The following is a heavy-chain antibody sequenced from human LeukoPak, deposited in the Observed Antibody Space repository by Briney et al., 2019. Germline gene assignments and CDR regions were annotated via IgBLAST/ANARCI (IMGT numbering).Heavy chain of an antibody. J-gene: IGHJ3*02. V-gene: IGHV3-30-3*01. CDR2: ISYDGSNK. Sequence: PGRSLRLSCAASGFTFSSYAMHWVRQAPGKGLEWVAVISYDGSNKYYADSVKGRFTISRDNSKNTLYLQMNSLRAEDTAEYYCAKSLFTSATGTGRAFHIWGQGTMVTVSS. D-gene: IGHD1-1*01. CDR3: AKSLFTSATGTGRAFHI. CDR1: GFTFSSYA.